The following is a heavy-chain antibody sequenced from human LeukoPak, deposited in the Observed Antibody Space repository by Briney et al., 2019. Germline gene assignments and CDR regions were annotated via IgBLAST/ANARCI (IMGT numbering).Heavy chain of an antibody. V-gene: IGHV1-2*02. CDR1: GYTFTAYY. CDR2: INPNSGGT. D-gene: IGHD3-10*01. Sequence: ASVKVSCKASGYTFTAYYIHWVRQAPGQGLEWMGWINPNSGGTNYAQKFQGRVTMTRDTSISTAYIELTRLASDDTALYYCARVALVRSTGYYFDYWGQGTLVTVSP. J-gene: IGHJ4*02. CDR3: ARVALVRSTGYYFDY.